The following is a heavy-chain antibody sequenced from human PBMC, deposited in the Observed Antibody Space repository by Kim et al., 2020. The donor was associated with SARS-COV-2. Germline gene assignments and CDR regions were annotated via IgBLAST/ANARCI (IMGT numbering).Heavy chain of an antibody. CDR3: AREFSLNWFDT. CDR1: GDSISSYY. CDR2: INTSGST. J-gene: IGHJ5*02. Sequence: SETLSLTCTVSGDSISSYYWTWIRQPAGKGLEWIGRINTSGSTNYNAFLQSRVTMSIDTSRNQFSLTLTSVTAADTAIYYCAREFSLNWFDTWGQGFLVT. V-gene: IGHV4-4*07.